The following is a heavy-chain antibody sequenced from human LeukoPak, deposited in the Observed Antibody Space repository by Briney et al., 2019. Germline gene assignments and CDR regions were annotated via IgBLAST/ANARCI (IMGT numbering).Heavy chain of an antibody. Sequence: GGSLRLSYAASGFTFSSYSMNWVRQAPGKGLEWVSSISSSSSYIYYADSVKGRFTISRDNAKNSLYLQMNSLRAEDTAVYYCARDGWFGESDDYWGQGTLVTVSS. V-gene: IGHV3-21*01. CDR1: GFTFSSYS. D-gene: IGHD3-10*01. J-gene: IGHJ4*02. CDR2: ISSSSSYI. CDR3: ARDGWFGESDDY.